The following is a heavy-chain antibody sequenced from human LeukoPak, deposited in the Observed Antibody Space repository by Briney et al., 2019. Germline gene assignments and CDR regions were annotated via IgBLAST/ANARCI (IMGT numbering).Heavy chain of an antibody. CDR1: GFTFSSFA. J-gene: IGHJ3*02. CDR2: ISGSGGCT. D-gene: IGHD1-26*01. CDR3: AKGGRVGATIGDAFDI. Sequence: GGSLRLSCVVTGFTFSSFAMSWVRQAPGEGLEWGSAISGSGGCTYYADSVKSRFTISRDNSKNTLYLQMNSLRAEDTAVYYSAKGGRVGATIGDAFDIWGQGTMVTVSS. V-gene: IGHV3-23*01.